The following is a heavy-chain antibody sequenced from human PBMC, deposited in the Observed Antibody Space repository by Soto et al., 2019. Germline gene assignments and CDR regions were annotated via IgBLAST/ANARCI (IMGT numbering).Heavy chain of an antibody. CDR1: GFSFSDYS. J-gene: IGHJ6*03. D-gene: IGHD2-2*01. CDR2: ISGSSSYI. V-gene: IGHV3-21*01. Sequence: GGSLRLSCAASGFSFSDYSMNWVRQAPGKGLEWVSSISGSSSYIYYADSLKGRVTVSRDNAEKSLYLQMNSLRAEDTAVYYCARYGAYCSGTGCRDYYHYMDVWGKGTTVTVSS. CDR3: ARYGAYCSGTGCRDYYHYMDV.